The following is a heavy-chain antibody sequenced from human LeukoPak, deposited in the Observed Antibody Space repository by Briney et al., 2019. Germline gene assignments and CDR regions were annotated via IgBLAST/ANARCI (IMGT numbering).Heavy chain of an antibody. CDR1: GFTFSSYS. V-gene: IGHV3-21*01. Sequence: IPGGSLRLSCAASGFTFSSYSMSWVRQAPGKGLEWVSSITSSSSYIYYADSVKGRFTISRDNAKNSLYLQKNSLRAEDTALYYCARYRFVVGATDSFDIWGQGTTVTVSS. J-gene: IGHJ3*02. CDR2: ITSSSSYI. CDR3: ARYRFVVGATDSFDI. D-gene: IGHD1-26*01.